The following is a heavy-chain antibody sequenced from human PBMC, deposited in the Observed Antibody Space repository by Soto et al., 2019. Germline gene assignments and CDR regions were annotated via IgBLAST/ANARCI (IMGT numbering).Heavy chain of an antibody. CDR3: AAAFLGWFSTFDY. J-gene: IGHJ4*02. D-gene: IGHD3-3*01. CDR2: IIPIVGAA. V-gene: IGHV1-69*06. Sequence: SVKVSCKVSGDTFTGFSMNWVRQAPGKGLEWMGGIIPIVGAANYAQKFQGRVTMTADKSTSTAYMELSSLRSEDTAVYYCAAAFLGWFSTFDYWGQGTLVTVSS. CDR1: GDTFTGFS.